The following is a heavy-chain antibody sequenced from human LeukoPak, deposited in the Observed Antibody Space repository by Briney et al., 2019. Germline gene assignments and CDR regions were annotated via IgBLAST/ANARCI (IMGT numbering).Heavy chain of an antibody. CDR3: ASRDWVDYGDYGSPGYYYGMDV. CDR1: GYTFTGYY. V-gene: IGHV1-2*02. J-gene: IGHJ6*02. D-gene: IGHD4-17*01. Sequence: ASVKVSCKASGYTFTGYYMHWVRQAPGQGLEWMEWINPNSGGTNYAQKFQGRVTMTRDTSVSTAYMELSRLRSDDTAVYYCASRDWVDYGDYGSPGYYYGMDVWGQGTTVTVSS. CDR2: INPNSGGT.